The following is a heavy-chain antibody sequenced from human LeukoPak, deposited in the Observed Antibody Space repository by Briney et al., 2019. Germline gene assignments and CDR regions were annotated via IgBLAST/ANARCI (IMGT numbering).Heavy chain of an antibody. D-gene: IGHD1-7*01. Sequence: ASVKVSCKASGYTFTSYDINWVRQAPGQGLEWMGWINPNSGGTNYAQKFQGRVTMTRDTSISTAYMELSRLRSDDTAVYYCARDLTTSGITGTLYYWGQGTLVTVSS. J-gene: IGHJ4*02. V-gene: IGHV1-2*02. CDR1: GYTFTSYD. CDR2: INPNSGGT. CDR3: ARDLTTSGITGTLYY.